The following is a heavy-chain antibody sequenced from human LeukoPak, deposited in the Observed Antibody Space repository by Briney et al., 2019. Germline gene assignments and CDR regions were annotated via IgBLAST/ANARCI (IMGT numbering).Heavy chain of an antibody. V-gene: IGHV1-2*02. J-gene: IGHJ4*02. CDR2: ISPNSGAT. D-gene: IGHD2-2*01. CDR1: GYTFTGYY. CDR3: ARNYSDSSNCYWAFDY. Sequence: ASVKVSCKPSGYTFTGYYIHWLRQAPGQGLEWMGWISPNSGATNYAQSFQGRVTMTRDTSISTAYMELSRLKSGDTAVYYCARNYSDSSNCYWAFDYWGQGTLVTVSS.